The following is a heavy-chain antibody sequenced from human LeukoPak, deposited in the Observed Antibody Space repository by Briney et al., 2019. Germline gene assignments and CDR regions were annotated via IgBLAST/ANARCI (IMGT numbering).Heavy chain of an antibody. CDR2: IIPIFGTA. CDR1: GGTFSSYA. D-gene: IGHD4-17*01. J-gene: IGHJ5*02. Sequence: SVKVSCKASGGTFSSYAISWVRQAPGQGLEWMGGIIPIFGTANYAQKFQGRVTITADESTSTAYMELSSLRSEDTAVYYCARDDYGDYRDINWFDPWGQGTLVTVSS. CDR3: ARDDYGDYRDINWFDP. V-gene: IGHV1-69*01.